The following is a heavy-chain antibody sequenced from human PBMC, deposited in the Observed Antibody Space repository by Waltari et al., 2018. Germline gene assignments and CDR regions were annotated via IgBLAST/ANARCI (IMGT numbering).Heavy chain of an antibody. V-gene: IGHV3-30*04. CDR2: ISYNERNI. CDR3: ARDYCDRTNCHGMDV. J-gene: IGHJ6*02. D-gene: IGHD3-22*01. CDR1: EFTFSSFA. Sequence: QVQLVESGGGVVQPGRSLRLSCTAYEFTFSSFAMHWGRQAPGKGLEWVAVISYNERNIYYIDSVKGRFTISRDNSKKMLFLQMNSLINEDTAVYYCARDYCDRTNCHGMDVWGQGTTVIVSS.